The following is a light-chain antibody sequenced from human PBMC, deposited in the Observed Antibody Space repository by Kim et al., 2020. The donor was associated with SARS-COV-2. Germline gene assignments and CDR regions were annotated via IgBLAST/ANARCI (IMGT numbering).Light chain of an antibody. J-gene: IGKJ2*01. Sequence: DIQMTQSPSTLSASVGDRVTITCRASQSISTWLAWYQQKPGNAPKLVIYDASTLERGVPSRFSGSGSGTEFTLTISSLQPDDFATYYCQQYDSSSYTFGQGTKLEIK. V-gene: IGKV1-5*01. CDR2: DAS. CDR1: QSISTW. CDR3: QQYDSSSYT.